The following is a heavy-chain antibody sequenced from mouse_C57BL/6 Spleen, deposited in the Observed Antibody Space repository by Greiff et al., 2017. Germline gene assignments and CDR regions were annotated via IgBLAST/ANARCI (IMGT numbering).Heavy chain of an antibody. Sequence: VKLMESGAELVKPGASVKLSCKASGYTFTEYTIHWVKQRSGQGLEWIGWFYPGSGSIKYNEKFKDKATLTADKSSSTVYMKLSRLTSENSAVYFCARHEDYFPMDYWGQGTSVTVSS. J-gene: IGHJ4*01. CDR3: ARHEDYFPMDY. V-gene: IGHV1-62-2*01. CDR2: FYPGSGSI. CDR1: GYTFTEYT.